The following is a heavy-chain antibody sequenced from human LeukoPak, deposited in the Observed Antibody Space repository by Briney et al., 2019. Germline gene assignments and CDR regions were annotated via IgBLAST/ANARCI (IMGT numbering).Heavy chain of an antibody. CDR3: ARDFGHSSGYYPFDY. V-gene: IGHV4-30-2*05. D-gene: IGHD3-22*01. CDR1: GGSISSGGYS. J-gene: IGHJ4*02. Sequence: PSETLSLTCAVSGGSISSGGYSWSWIRQPPGKGLEWIGYIYHSGSTYYNPSLKSRVTISVDTSKNQFSLKLGSVTAADTAVYYCARDFGHSSGYYPFDYWGQGTLVTVSS. CDR2: IYHSGST.